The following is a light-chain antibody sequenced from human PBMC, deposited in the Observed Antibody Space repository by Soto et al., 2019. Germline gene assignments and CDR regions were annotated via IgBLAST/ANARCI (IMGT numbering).Light chain of an antibody. CDR1: QSISSW. CDR2: DAS. Sequence: DIPMTQSPSTLSASVGDRVTITCRASQSISSWLAWYQQKPGKAPKLLIYDASSLESGVPSRFSGSGSGTEFTLTISSLPPDDFATYYCQQYNSFLYTFGQGTKLEIK. J-gene: IGKJ2*01. CDR3: QQYNSFLYT. V-gene: IGKV1-5*01.